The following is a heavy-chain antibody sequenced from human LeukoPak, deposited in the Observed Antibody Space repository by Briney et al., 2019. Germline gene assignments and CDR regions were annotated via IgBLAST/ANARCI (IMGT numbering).Heavy chain of an antibody. V-gene: IGHV1-24*01. D-gene: IGHD4-17*01. CDR1: GFTLNELC. Sequence: ASEKVSCKVSGFTLNELCMHWVRQSPAKGLEWVGGLDLGQDDIVYAQNFQGRVIVTEDSSRDTGYLELTNLRSDDTAVYYCAAGETYLYGPAHDSAFDGFDMWGQGTLVTVSA. CDR2: LDLGQDDI. CDR3: AAGETYLYGPAHDSAFDGFDM. J-gene: IGHJ3*02.